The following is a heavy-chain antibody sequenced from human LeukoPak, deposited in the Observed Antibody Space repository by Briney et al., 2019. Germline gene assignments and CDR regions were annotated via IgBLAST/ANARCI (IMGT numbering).Heavy chain of an antibody. Sequence: SETLSLTCAVYGGSFSGYYWSWIRQPPGKGLEWIGEINHSGSTNYNPSLKSRVTISVDTSKNQFSLKLSSVTAADTAVYCCARDGDQGALDIWGQGTMVTVSS. CDR3: ARDGDQGALDI. J-gene: IGHJ3*02. D-gene: IGHD3-10*01. CDR1: GGSFSGYY. V-gene: IGHV4-34*01. CDR2: INHSGST.